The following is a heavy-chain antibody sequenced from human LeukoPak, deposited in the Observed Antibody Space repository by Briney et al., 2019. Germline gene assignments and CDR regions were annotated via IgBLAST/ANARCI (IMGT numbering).Heavy chain of an antibody. Sequence: GGSLRLSCAASGFTLSYWMSWVRQAPGKGLEWVATIKYDGSEKDYVDSVKGRFTISRDNAKNSLYLQMNSLRAEDTAVYYCARDIAAPGLFFDYWGQGTLVTVSS. CDR2: IKYDGSEK. D-gene: IGHD6-13*01. CDR1: GFTLSYW. CDR3: ARDIAAPGLFFDY. V-gene: IGHV3-7*01. J-gene: IGHJ4*02.